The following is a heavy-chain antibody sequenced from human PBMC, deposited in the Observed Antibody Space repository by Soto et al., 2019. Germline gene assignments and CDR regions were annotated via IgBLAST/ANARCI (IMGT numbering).Heavy chain of an antibody. V-gene: IGHV1-69*06. CDR3: ASTSTGQLCLYYYYGMDV. J-gene: IGHJ6*02. CDR1: GGTFSSYA. CDR2: INPIFGTA. Sequence: SVKVSCKASGGTFSSYAISWVRQAPGQGLEWMGGINPIFGTANYAQKFQGRVTITGDKSISTAYMELSRLRSDDTAVYYCASTSTGQLCLYYYYGMDVWGQGTSVIVSS. D-gene: IGHD2-2*01.